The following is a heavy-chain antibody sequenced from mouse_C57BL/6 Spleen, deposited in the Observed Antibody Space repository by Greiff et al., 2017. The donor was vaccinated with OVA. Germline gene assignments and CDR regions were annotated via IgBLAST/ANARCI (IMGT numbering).Heavy chain of an antibody. CDR2: IYPGDGDT. J-gene: IGHJ4*01. V-gene: IGHV1-80*01. CDR1: GYAFSSYW. CDR3: ARQPAGYAIDY. Sequence: VQRVESGAELVKPGASVKISCKASGYAFSSYWMNWVKQRPGKGLERIGQIYPGDGDTNYNGKFKGRATLNADKSSGTAYMQLSGLTSEYSAVYFCARQPAGYAIDYWGQGTPVTVCS.